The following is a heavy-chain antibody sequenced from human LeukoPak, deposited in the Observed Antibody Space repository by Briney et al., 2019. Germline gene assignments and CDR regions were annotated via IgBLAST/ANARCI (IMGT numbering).Heavy chain of an antibody. D-gene: IGHD2-21*02. CDR3: ARSDCGGDCADTNFDS. CDR1: VGTFSSYA. Sequence: SSVKVSCKASVGTFSSYAISWVRQAPGQGLEWMGGIIPIVGTANYAQKVQGRVTITKDETTSTAYMELRRLRSEGTAVSYCARSDCGGDCADTNFDSWGAGNLVTVSS. CDR2: IIPIVGTA. V-gene: IGHV1-69*05. J-gene: IGHJ4*02.